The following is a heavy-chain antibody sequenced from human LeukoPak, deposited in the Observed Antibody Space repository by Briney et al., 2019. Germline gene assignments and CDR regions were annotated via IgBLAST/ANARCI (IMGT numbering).Heavy chain of an antibody. V-gene: IGHV4-4*07. CDR1: GGSISSYY. J-gene: IGHJ6*03. D-gene: IGHD6-13*01. CDR3: ARGLAAAASYYYYYYYMDV. CDR2: IYTSGST. Sequence: SETLSLTCTVSGGSISSYYWSWIRQPAGKGLEWIGRIYTSGSTNYNPSLKSRVTMSVDTSKNQFSLKLSSVTAADTAVYYCARGLAAAASYYYYYYYMDVWGKGTRSPSP.